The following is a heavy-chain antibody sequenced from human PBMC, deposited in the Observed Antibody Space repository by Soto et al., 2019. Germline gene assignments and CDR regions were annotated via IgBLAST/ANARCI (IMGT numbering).Heavy chain of an antibody. V-gene: IGHV3-53*01. CDR1: GFTVSSNY. Sequence: GGSLRLSCAASGFTVSSNYISWVRQAPGKGXXWVXVXXXXXSXXXADSVKGRFTISRDNSKNTPYLQMNSLRAEDTAVYYCASTAGSFDYWGQGTLVTVSS. CDR2: XXXXXSX. CDR3: ASTAGSFDY. D-gene: IGHD5-18*01. J-gene: IGHJ4*02.